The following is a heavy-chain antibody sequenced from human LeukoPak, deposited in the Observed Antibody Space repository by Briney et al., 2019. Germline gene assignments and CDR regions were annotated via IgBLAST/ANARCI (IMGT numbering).Heavy chain of an antibody. CDR3: ARRMYAAGAYLDS. CDR1: GDSISNRNW. Sequence: RPSETLSLTCAVSGDSISNRNWWTWVRQPPGKGLEWIGEIYHSGTTKYTPSLNSRVTISVDTSKNQFSLRLSSVTAADTAVYYCARRMYAAGAYLDSWGRGTLVTVSS. V-gene: IGHV4-4*02. J-gene: IGHJ4*02. CDR2: IYHSGTT. D-gene: IGHD2-8*01.